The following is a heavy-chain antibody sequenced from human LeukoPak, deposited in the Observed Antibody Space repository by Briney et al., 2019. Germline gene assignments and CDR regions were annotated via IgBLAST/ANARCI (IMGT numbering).Heavy chain of an antibody. V-gene: IGHV4-30-4*01. CDR3: ARVDAAAGTFDY. Sequence: SETLSLTCTVSGGSISNYFWSWIRQPPGKGLEWIGYIYYSGSTYYNPSLKSRVTISVDTSKNQFSLKLSSVTAADTAVYYCARVDAAAGTFDYWGQGTLVTVSS. D-gene: IGHD6-13*01. CDR1: GGSISNYF. CDR2: IYYSGST. J-gene: IGHJ4*02.